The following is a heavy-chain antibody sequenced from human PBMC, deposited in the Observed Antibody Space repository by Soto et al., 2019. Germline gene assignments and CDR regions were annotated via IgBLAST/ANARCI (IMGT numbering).Heavy chain of an antibody. CDR2: TYYRSKWYN. D-gene: IGHD2-2*01. CDR3: ARVLADIVVVQAAHQPYYYYYMDV. Sequence: SQTLSLTCAISGDSVSSNSAAWNWIRQSPSRGLEWLGRTYYRSKWYNDYAVSVKSRITINPDTSKNQFSLQLNSVTPEDTAVYYCARVLADIVVVQAAHQPYYYYYMDVWRKGTTDTVSS. J-gene: IGHJ6*03. V-gene: IGHV6-1*01. CDR1: GDSVSSNSAA.